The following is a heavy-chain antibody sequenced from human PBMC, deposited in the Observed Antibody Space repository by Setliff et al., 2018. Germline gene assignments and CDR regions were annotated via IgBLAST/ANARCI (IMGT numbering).Heavy chain of an antibody. Sequence: SETLFLTCTVSGGSIGSSFWNWIRQSPGKGLEWIGYKSNRGDTNSNPPLRSRLTMSVDTSKSQFSLNLTSVTAADTAVYFCARAVDSSGYFPYWYFDLWGRGAPVTVSS. J-gene: IGHJ2*01. D-gene: IGHD3-22*01. V-gene: IGHV4-59*01. CDR2: KSNRGDT. CDR3: ARAVDSSGYFPYWYFDL. CDR1: GGSIGSSF.